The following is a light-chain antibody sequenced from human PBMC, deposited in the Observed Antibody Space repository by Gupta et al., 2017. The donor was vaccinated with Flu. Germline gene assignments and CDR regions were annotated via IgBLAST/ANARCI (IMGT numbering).Light chain of an antibody. CDR2: GAS. CDR1: QSFGIN. V-gene: IGKV3-15*01. Sequence: PRFVSPGCRATLPCRASQSFGINFAWYKKKPGHAPWLLIHGASTRSNEINDRFSGSGDGTELNLTISSRQSEDIAVYYCQQDNKGHPLITVGRGTKVEIK. J-gene: IGKJ4*01. CDR3: QQDNKGHPLIT.